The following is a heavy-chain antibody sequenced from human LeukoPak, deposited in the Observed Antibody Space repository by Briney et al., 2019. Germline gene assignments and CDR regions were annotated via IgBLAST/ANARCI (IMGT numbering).Heavy chain of an antibody. D-gene: IGHD4-23*01. CDR3: PRHGGGRPFDP. V-gene: IGHV4-34*01. CDR2: INHSGST. J-gene: IGHJ5*02. Sequence: PSETLPLTCAVYGGSFSGYYWSWIRQPPGKGLEWIGEINHSGSTNYSPSLKSRVTISVDTSKNQFSLKLSSVTAADTAVYYCPRHGGGRPFDPWGQGTLVTVSS. CDR1: GGSFSGYY.